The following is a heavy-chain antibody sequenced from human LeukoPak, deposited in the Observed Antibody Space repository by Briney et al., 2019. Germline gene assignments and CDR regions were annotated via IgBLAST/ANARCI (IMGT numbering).Heavy chain of an antibody. CDR2: INQDGSKK. J-gene: IGHJ6*03. CDR1: GFTFSTYW. Sequence: GGSLRLSCEASGFTFSTYWMIWVRQAPGKGLEWVANINQDGSKKYYVDSIKGRFTISRDNAKNPLYLQMISLRAEDTALYYCARVFSGWYGNYMDVWDKGTTVTVSS. CDR3: ARVFSGWYGNYMDV. D-gene: IGHD6-19*01. V-gene: IGHV3-7*01.